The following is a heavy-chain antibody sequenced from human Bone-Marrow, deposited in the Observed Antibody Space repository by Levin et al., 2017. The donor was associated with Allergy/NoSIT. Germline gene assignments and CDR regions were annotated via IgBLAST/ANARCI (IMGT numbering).Heavy chain of an antibody. CDR2: IGADNSGI. CDR3: AKGCDTHCYLFDS. D-gene: IGHD2-15*01. V-gene: IGHV3-23*03. J-gene: IGHJ4*02. Sequence: SCAASGFRFNAYAMNWVRQAPGKGLEWVSGIGADNSGIYYADSVKGRFTISRDNSKNTLYLQMNNLAGEDTALYYCAKGCDTHCYLFDSWGQGSLVTVAS. CDR1: GFRFNAYA.